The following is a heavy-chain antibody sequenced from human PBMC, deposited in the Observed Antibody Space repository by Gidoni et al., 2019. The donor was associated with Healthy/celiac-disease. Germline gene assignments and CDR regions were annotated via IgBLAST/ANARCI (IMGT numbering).Heavy chain of an antibody. CDR2: IIPIFGTA. Sequence: QVQLVQSGVEVKKPGSSVKVSCKASGGTFSSYAISWVRQAAGQGLERMGGIIPIFGTANYAQKFQGRVTITADESTSTAYMELSSVRSEDTAVYYCARGAYGDAHFDYWGQGTLVTVSS. D-gene: IGHD4-17*01. V-gene: IGHV1-69*01. J-gene: IGHJ4*02. CDR3: ARGAYGDAHFDY. CDR1: GGTFSSYA.